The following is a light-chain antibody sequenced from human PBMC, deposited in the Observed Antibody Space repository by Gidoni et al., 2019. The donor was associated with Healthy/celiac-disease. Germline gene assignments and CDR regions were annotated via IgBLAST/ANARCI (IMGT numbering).Light chain of an antibody. V-gene: IGLV3-21*02. CDR3: QVWDSSSVV. J-gene: IGLJ2*01. CDR1: NIGSKR. CDR2: DDS. Sequence: SYVLTQPPSVSVAPGQTARITCGGNNIGSKRVHWYQQKPGQAPVLVVYDDSDRPSGTPGRFSGSNSGNTATLTISRVEAGDEADYYCQVWDSSSVVFGGGTKLTVL.